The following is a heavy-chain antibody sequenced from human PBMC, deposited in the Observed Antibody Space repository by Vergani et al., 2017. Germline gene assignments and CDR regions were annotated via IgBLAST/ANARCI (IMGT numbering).Heavy chain of an antibody. D-gene: IGHD1-7*01. Sequence: VRVVESGGTLVKPGGSLRLSCAASGFTFSDYYMTWIRQAPGKGLEWISYISVSSHTKYSADSVEGRFAISRDNAKNSLYLQMNNLGVEDTAVYYCARDLLPGTLLLLAYWGQGTLISVSS. V-gene: IGHV3-11*04. CDR3: ARDLLPGTLLLLAY. CDR2: ISVSSHTK. J-gene: IGHJ4*02. CDR1: GFTFSDYY.